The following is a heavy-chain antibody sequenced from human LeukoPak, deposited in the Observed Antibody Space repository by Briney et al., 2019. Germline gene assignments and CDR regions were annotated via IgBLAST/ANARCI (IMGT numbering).Heavy chain of an antibody. CDR1: GGSISSNNW. D-gene: IGHD3-10*01. CDR2: MYHSGSP. V-gene: IGHV4-4*02. Sequence: SETLSLTCAVSGGSISSNNWWSWVRQPPNQGLEWIGEMYHSGSPIYNPSLKSRVTISVDKSKIQFSLKLSSVTAADTAVYYCARDYYSLKTGRVRAFDIWGQGTMVTVSS. CDR3: ARDYYSLKTGRVRAFDI. J-gene: IGHJ3*02.